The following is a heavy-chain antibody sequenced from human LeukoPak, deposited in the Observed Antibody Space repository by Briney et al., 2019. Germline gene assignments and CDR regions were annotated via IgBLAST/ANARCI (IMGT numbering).Heavy chain of an antibody. CDR3: ARAFNGYYYYLY. CDR2: IYSGGST. Sequence: GGSLRLSCAASGFTVSTNYMSWVRQAPGKGLEWVSVIYSGGSTYYADSVKGRFTISRDNSKNTLFLQMNSLRAEDTAVYYCARAFNGYYYYLYWGQGTLVTVSS. J-gene: IGHJ4*02. CDR1: GFTVSTNY. D-gene: IGHD3-22*01. V-gene: IGHV3-66*01.